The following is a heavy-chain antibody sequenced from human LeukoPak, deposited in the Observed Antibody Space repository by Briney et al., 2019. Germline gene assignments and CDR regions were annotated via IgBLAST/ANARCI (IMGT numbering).Heavy chain of an antibody. CDR2: IYHSGST. CDR3: AREGRQVTQLYGSYIFDY. J-gene: IGHJ4*02. V-gene: IGHV4-39*07. CDR1: GGSISSGSYY. D-gene: IGHD4-11*01. Sequence: SETLSLTCTVSGGSISSGSYYWGWIRLPPGKGLEWIGSIYHSGSTYYNPSLKSRVTISVDTSKNQFSLKLSSVTAADTAVYYCAREGRQVTQLYGSYIFDYWGQGTLVTVSS.